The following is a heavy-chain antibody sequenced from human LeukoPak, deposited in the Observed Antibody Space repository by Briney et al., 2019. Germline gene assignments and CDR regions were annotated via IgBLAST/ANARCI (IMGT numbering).Heavy chain of an antibody. J-gene: IGHJ4*02. CDR3: ARRGFCSGGDCHSAPFDY. V-gene: IGHV5-51*01. D-gene: IGHD2-15*01. Sequence: GESLKISCKGSGYSFNRYWIGWVRQMPGKGLEWMGVIYPGDSDTTYSPSLQGQVTISADKSISTAYLQWNSLKASDTAMYYCARRGFCSGGDCHSAPFDYWGQGTLVTVSS. CDR1: GYSFNRYW. CDR2: IYPGDSDT.